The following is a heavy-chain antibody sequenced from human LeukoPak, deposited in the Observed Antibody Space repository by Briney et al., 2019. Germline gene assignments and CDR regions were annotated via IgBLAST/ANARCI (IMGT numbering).Heavy chain of an antibody. J-gene: IGHJ4*02. V-gene: IGHV4-61*09. CDR3: ARDRALDGDLYY. D-gene: IGHD4-17*01. Sequence: SQTLSLTCTVSGDSITSGTYYWSWIRQPAGKGLEWVGHVHADGTTNYSPSLKSRVAIAVDSSKNQFSLDLSSVTSSDTAVYYCARDRALDGDLYYWGQGTLVTVSS. CDR2: VHADGTT. CDR1: GDSITSGTYY.